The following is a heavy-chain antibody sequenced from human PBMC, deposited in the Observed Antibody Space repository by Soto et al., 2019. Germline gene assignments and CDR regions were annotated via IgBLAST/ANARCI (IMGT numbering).Heavy chain of an antibody. Sequence: SETLSLTCAVYGGSFSGYYWSWIRQPPGKGLEWIGEINHSGSTNYNPSLKSRVTISVDTSKNQFSLKLSSVTAADTAVYYCASSPLIYDSSGYYHGNFDYWGQGTLVTVSS. D-gene: IGHD3-22*01. V-gene: IGHV4-34*01. CDR1: GGSFSGYY. CDR3: ASSPLIYDSSGYYHGNFDY. CDR2: INHSGST. J-gene: IGHJ4*02.